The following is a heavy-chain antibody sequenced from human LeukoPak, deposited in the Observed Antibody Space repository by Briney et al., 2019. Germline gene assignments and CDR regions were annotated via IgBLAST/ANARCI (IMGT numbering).Heavy chain of an antibody. CDR1: GFTFRNYW. CDR3: ASSGSYRFDY. V-gene: IGHV3-7*03. J-gene: IGHJ4*02. Sequence: GGSLRLSCAASGFTFRNYWMMWVRQAPGTGREWVANIKQDGSDRNYVTSVRGRFTISRDNAESSLYQQMNSLRVEDTAVYYCASSGSYRFDYWGQGTLVTVSS. D-gene: IGHD1-26*01. CDR2: IKQDGSDR.